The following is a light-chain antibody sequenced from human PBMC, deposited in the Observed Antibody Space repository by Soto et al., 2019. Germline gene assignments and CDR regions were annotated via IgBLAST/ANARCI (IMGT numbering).Light chain of an antibody. J-gene: IGKJ2*01. V-gene: IGKV1-5*03. Sequence: DIQLTQSPSTLSASVGDRVIITCRASQTIGTWLDWYQERPGKATKLLIYKASTLERGVPSRFSGSGSGTEFTLSISNLRPEDFATYYCHLYNTYSPTLGQGTKLDI. CDR1: QTIGTW. CDR2: KAS. CDR3: HLYNTYSPT.